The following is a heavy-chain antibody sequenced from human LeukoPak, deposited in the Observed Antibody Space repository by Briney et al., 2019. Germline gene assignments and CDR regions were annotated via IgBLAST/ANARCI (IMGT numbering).Heavy chain of an antibody. V-gene: IGHV1-69*13. CDR2: ITPIFGAA. Sequence: SVKVSCKASGYTFTSYGVSWVRQAPGQGLEWMGEITPIFGAANYAQTFQGRVTITADESTSTVFMELSSLRSDDTAFYYCARNSRVASTSGLNYWGQGTLVTVSS. CDR1: GYTFTSYG. J-gene: IGHJ4*02. CDR3: ARNSRVASTSGLNY. D-gene: IGHD4-23*01.